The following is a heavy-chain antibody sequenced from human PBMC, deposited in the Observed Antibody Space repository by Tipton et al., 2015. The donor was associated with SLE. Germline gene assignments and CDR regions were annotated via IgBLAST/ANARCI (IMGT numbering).Heavy chain of an antibody. CDR2: ISGSGGST. D-gene: IGHD2-15*01. Sequence: SLRLSCTASGFPFSSYAMSWVRQAPGKGLEWVSAISGSGGSTYYADSVKGRFTISRDNSKNTLYLQMNSLSAEDTAVYYCAKETGSSYFDYWGQGTLVTVSS. V-gene: IGHV3-23*01. J-gene: IGHJ4*02. CDR3: AKETGSSYFDY. CDR1: GFPFSSYA.